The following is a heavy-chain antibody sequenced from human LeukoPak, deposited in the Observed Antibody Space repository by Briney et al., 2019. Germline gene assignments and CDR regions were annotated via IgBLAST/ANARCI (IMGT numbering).Heavy chain of an antibody. CDR1: GDSFSNGDYY. J-gene: IGHJ4*02. CDR2: IYYSGNT. CDR3: ARALGTIWSFDS. V-gene: IGHV4-31*03. D-gene: IGHD6-13*01. Sequence: SQTLSLTCTVSGDSFSNGDYYWTWIRQHPGKGLEWIGYIYYSGNTYYNLSLKSRLTMSVDTSKDQFSLKLSSVTAADTAVYYCARALGTIWSFDSWGQGTLVTVSS.